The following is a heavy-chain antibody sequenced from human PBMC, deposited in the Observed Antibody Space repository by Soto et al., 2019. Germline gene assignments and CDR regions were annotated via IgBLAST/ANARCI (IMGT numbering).Heavy chain of an antibody. CDR1: GGTFSSYA. CDR2: ISPIFGTA. Sequence: SVKVSCKASGGTFSSYAISWVRQAPGQVLEWMGGISPIFGTANYAQKFQGRVTITADKSTSTAYMELSSLRSEDTAVYYCGYDFWSGYYFDYYGMDVWGQGTTVTVSS. D-gene: IGHD3-3*01. J-gene: IGHJ6*02. V-gene: IGHV1-69*06. CDR3: GYDFWSGYYFDYYGMDV.